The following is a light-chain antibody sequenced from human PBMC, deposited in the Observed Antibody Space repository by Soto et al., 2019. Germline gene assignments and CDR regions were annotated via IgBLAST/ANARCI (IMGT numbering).Light chain of an antibody. J-gene: IGKJ2*01. Sequence: IVLTQSPGTLSLSPGERATLSCRASQSLSSYLAWYQQKPGQAPRLLIYGVSSRATGIPDRFSGSGSGTDFTLTISRLEPEDFAVYYCRQYGSSPSYTFGQGTKLEIK. CDR3: RQYGSSPSYT. CDR2: GVS. CDR1: QSLSSY. V-gene: IGKV3-20*01.